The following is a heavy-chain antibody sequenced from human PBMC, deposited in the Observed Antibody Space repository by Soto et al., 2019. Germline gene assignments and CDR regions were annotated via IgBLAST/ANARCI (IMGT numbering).Heavy chain of an antibody. CDR2: ITTNGGNA. J-gene: IGHJ4*02. Sequence: GGSLRLSCSASGFTFSSYDMHWVRQAPGKGLEYVSAITTNGGNAYYADSVKGRFTISGDNSKSTLYLQMSSLRAEDTAVYYCVSRDSSGYLYNCWGQGTLVTVSS. CDR3: VSRDSSGYLYNC. D-gene: IGHD3-22*01. V-gene: IGHV3-64D*08. CDR1: GFTFSSYD.